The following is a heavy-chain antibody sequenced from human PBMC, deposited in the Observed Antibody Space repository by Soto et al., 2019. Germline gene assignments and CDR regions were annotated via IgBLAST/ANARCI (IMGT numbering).Heavy chain of an antibody. V-gene: IGHV4-34*01. CDR1: GGSFSGYY. CDR3: ARGRGAAAGTRWWEYYYYGMDV. J-gene: IGHJ6*02. D-gene: IGHD6-13*01. CDR2: INHSGST. Sequence: SETLSLTCAVYGGSFSGYYWSWIRQPPGKGLEWIGEINHSGSTNYNPSLKSRVTISVDTSKNQFSLKLSSVTAADTAVYYCARGRGAAAGTRWWEYYYYGMDVWGQGTTVTVSS.